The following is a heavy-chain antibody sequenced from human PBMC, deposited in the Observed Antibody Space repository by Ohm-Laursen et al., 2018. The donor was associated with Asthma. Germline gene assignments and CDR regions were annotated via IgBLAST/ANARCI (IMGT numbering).Heavy chain of an antibody. CDR1: GGSISSGDYY. V-gene: IGHV4-30-4*01. Sequence: TLSLTCTVSGGSISSGDYYWSWIRQPPGKGLEWIGYIYYSGSTYYNPSLKSRVTISVDTSKNQFSLKLSSVTAADTAVYYCARVLVVAHTFDIWGQGTMVTVSS. D-gene: IGHD2-15*01. CDR2: IYYSGST. J-gene: IGHJ3*02. CDR3: ARVLVVAHTFDI.